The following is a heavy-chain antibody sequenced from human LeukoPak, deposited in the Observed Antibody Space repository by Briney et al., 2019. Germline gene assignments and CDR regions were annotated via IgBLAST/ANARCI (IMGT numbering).Heavy chain of an antibody. CDR2: IWYDGSNR. Sequence: GGSLRLSCAASGFTFSSYGIHWVRQAPGKGLEWVALIWYDGSNRYYADSVKGRFTIFRDNSKNTLFLQMNSLRAEDTAVYYCARVSGSMVRGVMDCWGQGTLVTVSS. J-gene: IGHJ4*02. CDR3: ARVSGSMVRGVMDC. D-gene: IGHD3-10*01. CDR1: GFTFSSYG. V-gene: IGHV3-33*01.